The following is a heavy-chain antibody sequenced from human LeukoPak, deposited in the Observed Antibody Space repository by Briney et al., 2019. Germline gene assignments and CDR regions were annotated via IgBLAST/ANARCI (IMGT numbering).Heavy chain of an antibody. V-gene: IGHV3-48*04. CDR3: AREANGYCSGGSCYSIVPSYYFDY. CDR1: GFTFSSYS. D-gene: IGHD2-15*01. J-gene: IGHJ4*02. Sequence: GGSLRLSCAASGFTFSSYSMNWVRQAPGKGLEWVSYISSSSSTIYYADSVKGRFTISRDNAKNSLYLQMNSLRAEDTAVYYCAREANGYCSGGSCYSIVPSYYFDYWGQGTLVTVSS. CDR2: ISSSSSTI.